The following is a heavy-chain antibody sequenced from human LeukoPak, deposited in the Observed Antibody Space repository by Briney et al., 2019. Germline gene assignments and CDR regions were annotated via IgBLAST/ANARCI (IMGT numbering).Heavy chain of an antibody. CDR2: IYYSGST. J-gene: IGHJ4*02. Sequence: PSETLSLTCTVSGGSISSYYWSWIRQPPGKGLEWIGYIYYSGSTNYNPSLKNRVTISVDTSKNQFSLKLSSVTAADTAVYYCARLLQGVAGTWGYWGQGTLVTV. CDR1: GGSISSYY. V-gene: IGHV4-59*01. CDR3: ARLLQGVAGTWGY. D-gene: IGHD6-19*01.